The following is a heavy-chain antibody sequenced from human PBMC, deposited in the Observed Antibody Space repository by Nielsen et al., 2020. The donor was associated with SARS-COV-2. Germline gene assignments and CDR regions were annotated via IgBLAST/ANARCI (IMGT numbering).Heavy chain of an antibody. CDR1: GGSISSGGYY. D-gene: IGHD1-26*01. J-gene: IGHJ4*02. CDR2: IYYSGST. Sequence: SETLSLTCTVSGGSISSGGYYWSWIRQHPGKGLEWIGYIYYSGSTYYNPSLKSRVTISVDTSKNQFSLKLSSVTAADTAVYYCARWWGSGSYYGFDYWGQGTLVTVSS. V-gene: IGHV4-31*03. CDR3: ARWWGSGSYYGFDY.